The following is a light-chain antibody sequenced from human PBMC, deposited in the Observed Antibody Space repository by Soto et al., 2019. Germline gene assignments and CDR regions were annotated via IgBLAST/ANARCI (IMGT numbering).Light chain of an antibody. CDR3: SSYAGSSTYV. CDR2: EVN. Sequence: QSALTQPPSASGSPGQSVTISCTGTISDVGGYNYVAWYQQHPGKAPKLMIYEVNKRPSGVPDRFSGSKSGSTASLTVSGLQAEDEADYYCSSYAGSSTYVFGTVTKLTVL. CDR1: ISDVGGYNY. J-gene: IGLJ1*01. V-gene: IGLV2-8*01.